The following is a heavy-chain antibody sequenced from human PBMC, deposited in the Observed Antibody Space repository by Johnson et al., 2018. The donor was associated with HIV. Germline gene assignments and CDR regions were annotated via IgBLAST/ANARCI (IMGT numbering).Heavy chain of an antibody. Sequence: VQLVESGGGVVQPGRSLRLSCTASGFTFDDYAMHWVRQAPGKGLEWVSGISWNSGSIGYVDSVKGRFTISRDNAKNSLYMQLNSLRAEDTALYYCAKDMMGADYGDFDEAAFDTWGQGTMLTVSS. CDR2: ISWNSGSI. J-gene: IGHJ3*02. CDR3: AKDMMGADYGDFDEAAFDT. D-gene: IGHD4-17*01. V-gene: IGHV3-9*01. CDR1: GFTFDDYA.